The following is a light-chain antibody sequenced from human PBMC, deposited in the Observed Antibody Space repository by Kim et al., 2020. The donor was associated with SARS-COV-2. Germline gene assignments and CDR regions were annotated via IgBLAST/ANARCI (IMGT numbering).Light chain of an antibody. CDR2: SNN. CDR3: ATWDDSLRAFV. J-gene: IGLJ1*01. CDR1: SSNIGSNR. V-gene: IGLV1-47*02. Sequence: QSVLTQPPSASGSPGQRVTISCSGSSSNIGSNRVSWYQQLPGTDPKLLICSNNQRPSGVPDRFSGSKSGTSASLAISGLRSEDEADYYCATWDDSLRAFVFGTGTKVTVL.